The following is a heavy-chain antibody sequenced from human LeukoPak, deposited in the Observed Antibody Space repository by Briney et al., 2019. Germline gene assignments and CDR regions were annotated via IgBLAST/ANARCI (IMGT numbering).Heavy chain of an antibody. Sequence: SETVSLTCTVAGGSISRSNSSWGWIRQPPGKGLEWIGNTYDSGSTYYNPSLKSRGAIFVDTSKNQFSLRLSSLTAADTALYYCTHSGGNWYFDLWGRGTLVTDSS. J-gene: IGHJ2*01. D-gene: IGHD2-15*01. CDR3: THSGGNWYFDL. CDR1: GGSISRSNSS. CDR2: TYDSGST. V-gene: IGHV4-39*01.